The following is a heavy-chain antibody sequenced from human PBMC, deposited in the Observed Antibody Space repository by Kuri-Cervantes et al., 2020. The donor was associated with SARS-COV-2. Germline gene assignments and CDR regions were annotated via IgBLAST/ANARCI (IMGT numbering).Heavy chain of an antibody. CDR3: TREGFPYYYYMDV. J-gene: IGHJ6*03. Sequence: GGSLRLSCEVSGFLFSASAIHWVRQGSGKGLEWVGRVRGKANNYATAYAASVKGRFTISRGDSKNMAYLQMNSLKTEDTAVYYCTREGFPYYYYMDVWGKGTTVTVSS. CDR1: GFLFSASA. CDR2: VRGKANNYAT. V-gene: IGHV3-73*01. D-gene: IGHD3-3*01.